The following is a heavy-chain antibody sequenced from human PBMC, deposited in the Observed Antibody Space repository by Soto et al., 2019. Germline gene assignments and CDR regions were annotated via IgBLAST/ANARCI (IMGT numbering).Heavy chain of an antibody. CDR2: ISYDGSNK. V-gene: IGHV3-30*03. Sequence: QVQLVESGGGVVQPGRSLRLSCAASGFTFSSYGMHWVRQAPGKGLEWVAVISYDGSNKYYADSVKGRFTISRDNSKNALSREWNSLRAEDTAVYDCAIEVGPGGSGARITYWRPGTVVTVSS. J-gene: IGHJ1*01. CDR3: AIEVGPGGSGARITY. CDR1: GFTFSSYG. D-gene: IGHD2-15*01.